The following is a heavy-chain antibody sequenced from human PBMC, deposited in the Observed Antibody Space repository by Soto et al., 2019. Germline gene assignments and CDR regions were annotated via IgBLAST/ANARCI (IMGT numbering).Heavy chain of an antibody. CDR3: ARGVYGSGNYYTGPSAFDM. Sequence: QVQLEQSGAEVKKPGSSVKVSCKASGGTLSDHGVAWLRQAPGQGLEWMGGTIPVFNTAKYAQKFQGRVTVTADTFTNIAYMELSSRRSEDTAFYFCARGVYGSGNYYTGPSAFDMWGQGTMVIVSS. CDR1: GGTLSDHG. V-gene: IGHV1-69*06. J-gene: IGHJ3*02. CDR2: TIPVFNTA. D-gene: IGHD3-10*01.